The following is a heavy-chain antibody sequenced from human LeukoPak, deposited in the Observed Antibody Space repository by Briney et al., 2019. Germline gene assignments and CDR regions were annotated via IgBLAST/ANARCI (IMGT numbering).Heavy chain of an antibody. D-gene: IGHD3-10*01. CDR1: GSTFSHYG. CDR2: ISYDGSNK. V-gene: IGHV3-30*18. Sequence: PGGSLRLSCAASGSTFSHYGVHWVRQAPGKGLGWVAVISYDGSNKYYADSVKGRFTISRDNSKNTLYLQMNSLRAEDTAVYYCAKDQQPRGVIPFDYWGQGTLVTVSS. CDR3: AKDQQPRGVIPFDY. J-gene: IGHJ4*02.